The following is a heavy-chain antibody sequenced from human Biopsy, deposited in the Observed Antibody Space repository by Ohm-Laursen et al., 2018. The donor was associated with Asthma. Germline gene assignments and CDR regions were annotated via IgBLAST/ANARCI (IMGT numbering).Heavy chain of an antibody. Sequence: QTLSLTCLVYGGSFSSNYWSWIRQPPGKALEWLALIDWDDDKYYSASLKTRLTISKDSSKNQVVLTMTNVDPVDTATYFCARIPEVGTNSFDIWGQGTMVTVSS. CDR2: IDWDDDK. D-gene: IGHD1-14*01. CDR1: GGSFSSNY. CDR3: ARIPEVGTNSFDI. V-gene: IGHV2-70*01. J-gene: IGHJ3*02.